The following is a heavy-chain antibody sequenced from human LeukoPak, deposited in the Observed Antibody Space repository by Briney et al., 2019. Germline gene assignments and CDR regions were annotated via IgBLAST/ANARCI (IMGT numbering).Heavy chain of an antibody. V-gene: IGHV4-31*03. CDR2: IYYSGST. CDR1: GGSISSGGYY. J-gene: IGHJ3*02. CDR3: ARAEAAREGRAFDI. Sequence: PSETLSLTCTVSGGSISSGGYYWSWIRQHPGKGLEWIGYIYYSGSTYYNPSLKSRVTISVDTSKNQFSLKLSSVTAADTAVYYCARAEAAREGRAFDIWGQGTMVTVSS. D-gene: IGHD6-6*01.